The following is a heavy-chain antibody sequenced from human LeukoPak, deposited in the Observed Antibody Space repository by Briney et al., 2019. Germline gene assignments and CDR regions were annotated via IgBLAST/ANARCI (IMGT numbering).Heavy chain of an antibody. CDR2: TYSRSKWYN. V-gene: IGHV6-1*01. CDR3: ARGYYGMDV. J-gene: IGHJ6*02. CDR1: GDSVSSNSAA. Sequence: SQTLSLTCAISGDSVSSNSAAWSWMRQSPSRGLEWLGRTYSRSKWYNDYAVSVRSRITINPDTSRNQFSLQLNSATPEDTAVYYCARGYYGMDVWGQGTTVTVSS.